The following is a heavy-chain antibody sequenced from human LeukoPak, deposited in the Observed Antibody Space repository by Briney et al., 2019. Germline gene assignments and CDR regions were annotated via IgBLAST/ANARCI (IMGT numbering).Heavy chain of an antibody. D-gene: IGHD5-12*01. CDR1: GFTFSSCS. V-gene: IGHV3-48*01. CDR3: ARDLGPGIVATITEATFDY. CDR2: ISSSSSTI. J-gene: IGHJ4*02. Sequence: PGGSLRLSCVASGFTFSSCSMNWVRQAPGKGLEWVSYISSSSSTIYYADSVKGRFTISRDNAKNSLYLQMNSLRAEDTAVYYCARDLGPGIVATITEATFDYWGQGTLVTVSS.